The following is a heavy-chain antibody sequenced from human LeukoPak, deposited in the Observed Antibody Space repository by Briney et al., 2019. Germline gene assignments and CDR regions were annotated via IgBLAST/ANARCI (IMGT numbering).Heavy chain of an antibody. CDR2: ISSSSSYT. J-gene: IGHJ3*02. V-gene: IGHV3-11*05. Sequence: GGSLRLSCAASGFSISDYYMNWIRQAPGKGLEWVSYISSSSSYTNYADSVKGRFTISRDNAKNSLYLQMNTLRAEDTAVYYCARDKTEQWLVLEAFDIWGQGTVVTVSS. CDR1: GFSISDYY. CDR3: ARDKTEQWLVLEAFDI. D-gene: IGHD6-19*01.